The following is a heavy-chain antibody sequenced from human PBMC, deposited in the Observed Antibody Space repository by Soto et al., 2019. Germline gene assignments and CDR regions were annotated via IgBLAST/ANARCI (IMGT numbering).Heavy chain of an antibody. J-gene: IGHJ4*02. V-gene: IGHV3-23*01. CDR1: GFTFSSSA. Sequence: PGGSLRLSCAASGFTFSSSAMTWVRQAPGKGLEWVSGVSGSGGSTYYADSVKGRFTISRDNSKDSLYLQMNSLRAEDTAVYYCMTDYLGYWGQGTQVTVSS. D-gene: IGHD2-21*01. CDR3: MTDYLGY. CDR2: VSGSGGST.